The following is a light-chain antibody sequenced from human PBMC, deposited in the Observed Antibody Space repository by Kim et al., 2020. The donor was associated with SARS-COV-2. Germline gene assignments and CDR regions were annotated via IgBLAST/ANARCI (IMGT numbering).Light chain of an antibody. CDR1: QAISYA. J-gene: IGKJ2*01. CDR2: AAS. V-gene: IGKV1-NL1*01. CDR3: QQYYNAPYS. Sequence: SAYVGDRVTIPCRASQAISYALAWYQQKPGTAPKVLVYAASKLQTGVPSRFSGSGSGTDYTLTISSLQPEDFATYYCQQYYNAPYSFGQGTKLEI.